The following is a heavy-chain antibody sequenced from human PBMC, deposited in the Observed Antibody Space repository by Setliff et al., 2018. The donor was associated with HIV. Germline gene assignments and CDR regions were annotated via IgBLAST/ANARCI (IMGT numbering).Heavy chain of an antibody. D-gene: IGHD2-2*01. Sequence: VASVKVSCKASGYTFSEYAIHWVRQAPGQRLEWMGRIDTDNGYRSYSPKLQGRVTITKDTSANTAYMELRGLRSEDTAVYYCARWCAAAGCYPAIYHFDSWGQGTLVTAPQ. V-gene: IGHV1-3*04. CDR1: GYTFSEYA. J-gene: IGHJ4*02. CDR3: ARWCAAAGCYPAIYHFDS. CDR2: IDTDNGYR.